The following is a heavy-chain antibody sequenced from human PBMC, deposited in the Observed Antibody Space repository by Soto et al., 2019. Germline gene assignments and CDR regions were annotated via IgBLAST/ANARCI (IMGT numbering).Heavy chain of an antibody. CDR1: GGTFRSYA. Sequence: QVQLVQSGAEVREPGSSVKVSCEASGGTFRSYAINWVRQAPGQGLEWMGGIIPMFGKPNYAEKFLGRVTMSADNSTRTAYLRGIRPKSEDTDEYYCARVMDSNYIYGMDVWGLGTMVTVSS. J-gene: IGHJ6*02. V-gene: IGHV1-69*06. CDR3: ARVMDSNYIYGMDV. CDR2: IIPMFGKP. D-gene: IGHD2-2*03.